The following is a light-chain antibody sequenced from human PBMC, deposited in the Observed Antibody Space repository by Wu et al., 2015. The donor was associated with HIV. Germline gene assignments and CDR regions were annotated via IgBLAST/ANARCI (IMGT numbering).Light chain of an antibody. J-gene: IGKJ4*01. CDR3: QQLYTYPLT. Sequence: IQLTQSPSFLSASVGDRVTITCRASQDISSYLAWYQQKPGKAPKLLIYAASTLQSGVPSRFSGSGSGTEFTLTISSLQPEDFATYFCQQLYTYPLTFGGGTKVEIK. V-gene: IGKV1-9*01. CDR2: AAS. CDR1: QDISSY.